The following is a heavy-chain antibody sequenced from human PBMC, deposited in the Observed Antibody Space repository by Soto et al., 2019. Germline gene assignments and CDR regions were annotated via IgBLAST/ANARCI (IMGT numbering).Heavy chain of an antibody. CDR2: IYHSGST. J-gene: IGHJ4*02. D-gene: IGHD3-9*01. V-gene: IGHV4-4*02. Sequence: QVQLQESGPGLVKPSGTLSLTCAVSSGSISSSNWWSWVRQPPGKGLGWIGEIYHSGSTNYNPSLKSRATISVDKSKNQFSLKLSSVTAADTALYYWASRVGYDNPGPFDYWGQGTLVTVSS. CDR1: SGSISSSNW. CDR3: ASRVGYDNPGPFDY.